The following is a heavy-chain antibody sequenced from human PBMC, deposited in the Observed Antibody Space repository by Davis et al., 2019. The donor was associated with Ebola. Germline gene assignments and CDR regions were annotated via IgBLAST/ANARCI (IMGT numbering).Heavy chain of an antibody. CDR3: ARIFGVIPHFDY. V-gene: IGHV1-46*01. D-gene: IGHD3-3*01. CDR2: VNPSGGGT. CDR1: EYSFTSHS. Sequence: ASVKVSCKASEYSFTSHSMHWVRQAPGQGLEWMGTVNPSGGGTFYAQDFQDRVTMTRDTSTNTVYMELSSLRSEDTAMYYCARIFGVIPHFDYWGQGTQVTVSS. J-gene: IGHJ4*02.